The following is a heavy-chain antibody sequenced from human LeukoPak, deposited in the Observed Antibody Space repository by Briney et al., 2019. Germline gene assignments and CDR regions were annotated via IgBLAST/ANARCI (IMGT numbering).Heavy chain of an antibody. CDR3: ARGSSSSTH. Sequence: GGSLRLSCAASGFTFSSYAMHWVRQAPGKGLEWVAVISYDGSNKYYADSVKGRFTISRDNSKNTLCLQMNSLRAEDTAVYYCARGSSSSTHWGQGTLVTVSS. V-gene: IGHV3-30-3*01. CDR1: GFTFSSYA. CDR2: ISYDGSNK. D-gene: IGHD2-2*01. J-gene: IGHJ1*01.